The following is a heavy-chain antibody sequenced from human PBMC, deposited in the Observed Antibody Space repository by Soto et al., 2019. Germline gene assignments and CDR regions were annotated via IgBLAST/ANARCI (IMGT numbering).Heavy chain of an antibody. V-gene: IGHV3-30*18. J-gene: IGHJ4*02. CDR3: AKRYSGYDSAFDY. CDR2: ISYDGSNK. Sequence: QVQLVESGGGVVQPGRSLRLSCAASGFTFSSYGMHWVRQAPGKGLEWVAVISYDGSNKYYADSVKGRFTISRDNSKNTLYLQMNSLRAEDTAVYYCAKRYSGYDSAFDYWGQGTLVTVSS. D-gene: IGHD5-12*01. CDR1: GFTFSSYG.